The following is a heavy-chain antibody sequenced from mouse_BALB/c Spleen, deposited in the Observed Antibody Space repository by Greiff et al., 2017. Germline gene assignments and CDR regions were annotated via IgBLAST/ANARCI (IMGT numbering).Heavy chain of an antibody. J-gene: IGHJ4*01. CDR1: GFTFSDYY. CDR2: ISDGGSYT. CDR3: ARGLPSYAMDY. Sequence: EVNLVESGGGLVKPGGSLKLSCAASGFTFSDYYMYWVRQTPEKRLEWVATISDGGSYTYYPDSVKGRFTISRDNAKNNLYLQMSSLKSEDTAMYYCARGLPSYAMDYWGQGTSVTVSS. V-gene: IGHV5-4*02. D-gene: IGHD6-2*01.